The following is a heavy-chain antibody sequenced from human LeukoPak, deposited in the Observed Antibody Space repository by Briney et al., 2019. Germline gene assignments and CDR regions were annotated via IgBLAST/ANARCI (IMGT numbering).Heavy chain of an antibody. CDR3: AKDGVAAAGTYMDV. V-gene: IGHV3-30*18. D-gene: IGHD6-13*01. CDR1: GFTFGTYG. CDR2: TSYDGSNK. J-gene: IGHJ6*03. Sequence: GGSLRLSCAASGFTFGTYGMHWVRQAPGKGLEWVAVTSYDGSNKYYADSVKGRFTISRDNSKNTLYLQMNSLRAEDTAVYYCAKDGVAAAGTYMDVWGKGTTVTVSS.